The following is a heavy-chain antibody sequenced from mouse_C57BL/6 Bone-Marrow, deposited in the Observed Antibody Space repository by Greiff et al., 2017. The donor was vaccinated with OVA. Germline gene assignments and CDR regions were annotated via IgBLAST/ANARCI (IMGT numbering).Heavy chain of an antibody. CDR3: ARWQPHQAWFAY. V-gene: IGHV1-64*01. Sequence: QVQLQQPGAELVKPGASVKLSCKASGYTFTSYWMHWVKQRPGQGLEWIGMIHPNSGSTNYNEKFKSKATLTVDKSSSTAYMQLSSLTSEDSAVYYCARWQPHQAWFAYWGQGTLVTVSA. J-gene: IGHJ3*01. CDR1: GYTFTSYW. D-gene: IGHD6-1*01. CDR2: IHPNSGST.